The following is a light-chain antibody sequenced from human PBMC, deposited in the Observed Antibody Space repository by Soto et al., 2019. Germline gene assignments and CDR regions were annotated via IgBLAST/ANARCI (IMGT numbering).Light chain of an antibody. CDR3: CLYAGTFYV. V-gene: IGLV2-11*01. CDR2: DVS. CDR1: SSDVGTYDF. Sequence: QTSLTKPRSLSGSPGQSVTISCTGTSSDVGTYDFVSWYQQHPGKAPRLMIFDVSERPSGVPDRFSGSKSGNTASLTISGLQAEDEADYYCCLYAGTFYVFGTGTKVTVL. J-gene: IGLJ1*01.